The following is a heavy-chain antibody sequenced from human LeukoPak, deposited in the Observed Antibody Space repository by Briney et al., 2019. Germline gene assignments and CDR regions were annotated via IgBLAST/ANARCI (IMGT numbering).Heavy chain of an antibody. CDR1: GVSNSSYY. CDR3: ARYSVAAYNWFDP. J-gene: IGHJ5*02. Sequence: SETLSLXCTVSGVSNSSYYWSWIRRPPGKGLEWIGYIYYSGSTNYNPSLKSRVTISVDTSENQFSLKLSSVTAADTAVYYCARYSVAAYNWFDPWGQGTLVTVSS. D-gene: IGHD6-6*01. V-gene: IGHV4-59*01. CDR2: IYYSGST.